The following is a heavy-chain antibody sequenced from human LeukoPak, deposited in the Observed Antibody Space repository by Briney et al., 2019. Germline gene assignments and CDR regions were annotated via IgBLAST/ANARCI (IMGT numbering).Heavy chain of an antibody. CDR3: ASIAAAGTHDFLADI. J-gene: IGHJ3*02. Sequence: GASVKVSCKASGYTFTGYYMHWVRQAPGQGLEWRGWINPNSGGTNYAQKFQGRATMTRDTSISTAYMELSRLRSDDTAVYYCASIAAAGTHDFLADIWGQGTMVTVSS. CDR2: INPNSGGT. D-gene: IGHD6-13*01. CDR1: GYTFTGYY. V-gene: IGHV1-2*02.